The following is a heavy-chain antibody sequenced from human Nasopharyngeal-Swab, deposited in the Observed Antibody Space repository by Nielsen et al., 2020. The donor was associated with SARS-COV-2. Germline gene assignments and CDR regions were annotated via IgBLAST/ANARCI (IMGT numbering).Heavy chain of an antibody. CDR2: IYPGDSDT. V-gene: IGHV5-51*01. D-gene: IGHD3-10*01. J-gene: IGHJ4*02. CDR3: ARQMDYYGSGSPPGY. CDR1: GYSFTSYW. Sequence: GGSLRLSCKGSGYSFTSYWISWVRQMPGKGLEWMGIIYPGDSDTRCSPSFQGQVTTSADKSISTAYLQWSSLKASDTAMYYCARQMDYYGSGSPPGYWGQGTLVTVSS.